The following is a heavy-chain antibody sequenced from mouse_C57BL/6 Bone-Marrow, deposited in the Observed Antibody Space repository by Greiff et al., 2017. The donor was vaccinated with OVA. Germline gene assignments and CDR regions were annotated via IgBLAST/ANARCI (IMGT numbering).Heavy chain of an antibody. CDR2: IRNKANGYTT. V-gene: IGHV7-3*01. D-gene: IGHD2-4*01. CDR1: GFTFTDYY. CDR3: ARWGDYDGYWYFDV. Sequence: EVQVVESGGGLVQPGGSLSLSCAASGFTFTDYYMSWVRQPPGKALEWLGFIRNKANGYTTEYSASVKGRFTISRDNSQSILYLQMNALRAEDSATYYCARWGDYDGYWYFDVWGTGTTVTVSS. J-gene: IGHJ1*03.